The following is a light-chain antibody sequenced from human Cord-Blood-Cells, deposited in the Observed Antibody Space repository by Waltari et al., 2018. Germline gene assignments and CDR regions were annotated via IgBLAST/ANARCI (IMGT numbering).Light chain of an antibody. J-gene: IGLJ1*01. CDR3: SSYTSSSTLYV. CDR1: SSDVVGYNY. CDR2: DVT. V-gene: IGLV2-14*03. Sequence: QSALTQPASVSGSPGQSITISCTGPSSDVVGYNYVSWYQQHPGKAPKLMIYDVTNRPSGVSNRFSGSKAGNPASLTIAGLQAEDEADYYCSSYTSSSTLYVFGTGTKVTVL.